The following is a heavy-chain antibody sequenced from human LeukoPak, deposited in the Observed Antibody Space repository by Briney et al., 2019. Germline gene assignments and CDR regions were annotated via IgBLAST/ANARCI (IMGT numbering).Heavy chain of an antibody. J-gene: IGHJ4*02. Sequence: PSETLSLTCAVYGGSFSGYYWSWIRQPPGKGLEWIGEINHSGSTNYNPSLKSRVTISVDTSKNQFSLKLSSVTAADTAVYYCARAKPFHRPSLRDSSGNIPCFDYWGQGTLVTVSS. D-gene: IGHD3-22*01. V-gene: IGHV4-34*01. CDR3: ARAKPFHRPSLRDSSGNIPCFDY. CDR1: GGSFSGYY. CDR2: INHSGST.